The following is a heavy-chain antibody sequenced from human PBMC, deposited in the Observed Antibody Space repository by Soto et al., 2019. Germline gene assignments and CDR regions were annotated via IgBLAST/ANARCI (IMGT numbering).Heavy chain of an antibody. Sequence: PSETLSLTCTVSGGSISSYYWSWIRQPPGKGLEWIGYIYYSGSTNYNPSLKSRVTISVDTSKNQFSLKLSSVTAADTAVYYCARGWRYCSSTSCYHYYFDYWGQGTLVTVSS. D-gene: IGHD2-2*01. CDR3: ARGWRYCSSTSCYHYYFDY. CDR2: IYYSGST. V-gene: IGHV4-59*01. CDR1: GGSISSYY. J-gene: IGHJ4*02.